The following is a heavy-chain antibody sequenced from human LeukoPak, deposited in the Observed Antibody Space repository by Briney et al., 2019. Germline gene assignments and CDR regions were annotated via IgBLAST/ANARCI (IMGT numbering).Heavy chain of an antibody. J-gene: IGHJ4*02. CDR1: GFTFSSYG. D-gene: IGHD1-26*01. CDR3: ARGGQEPDN. V-gene: IGHV3-33*01. CDR2: IWYDGSNK. Sequence: GRSLRLSCAASGFTFSSYGMHWVRQAPGKGLEWVAVIWYDGSNKYYADSVKGRFTISRDNAKNSLYLQMSSLRADDTAVYYCARGGQEPDNWGQGTLVTVSS.